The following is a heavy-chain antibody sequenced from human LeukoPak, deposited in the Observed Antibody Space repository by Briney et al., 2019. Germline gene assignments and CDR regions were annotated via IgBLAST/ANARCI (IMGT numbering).Heavy chain of an antibody. V-gene: IGHV3-33*01. J-gene: IGHJ3*02. CDR3: ARGLQYPEDRAFDI. D-gene: IGHD4-11*01. CDR1: GFTFSSYG. CDR2: IWYDGTNK. Sequence: GRSLRLSCAASGFTFSSYGMHWVRQAPGKGLEWVAVIWYDGTNKYYADSVKGRFTISRDNSKNTLDLQMNSLRAEDSAVYYCARGLQYPEDRAFDIWGQGTMVTVSS.